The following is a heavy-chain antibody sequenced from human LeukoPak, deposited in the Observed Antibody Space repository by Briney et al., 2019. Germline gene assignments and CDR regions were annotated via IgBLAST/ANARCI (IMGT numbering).Heavy chain of an antibody. CDR3: ASNDYPITYQYMDV. J-gene: IGHJ6*03. Sequence: GGSLRLSXAASGLTVTTNYVSWVRQAPGKGLEWVSVMYSRGKTYYADSVKGRFTISRDISTNMVHLQMNSLRTDDTAMYFCASNDYPITYQYMDVWGTGTTVTVSS. V-gene: IGHV3-66*02. CDR2: MYSRGKT. CDR1: GLTVTTNY. D-gene: IGHD5-12*01.